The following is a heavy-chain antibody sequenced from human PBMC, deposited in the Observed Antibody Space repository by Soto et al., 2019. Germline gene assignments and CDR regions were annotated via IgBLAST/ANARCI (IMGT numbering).Heavy chain of an antibody. CDR1: GFTFSNYA. Sequence: EVQLLESGGGLVLPGGSLRLSCAASGFTFSNYAMAWVRQAPGQGLEWVSGISGSGVSTYYADSVKGRCTISRDNSKNTVYLQMSSLRAEDTAVYYCDKYLRATGQGYWGQGTLVTVSS. J-gene: IGHJ4*02. CDR3: DKYLRATGQGY. V-gene: IGHV3-23*01. CDR2: ISGSGVST. D-gene: IGHD1-1*01.